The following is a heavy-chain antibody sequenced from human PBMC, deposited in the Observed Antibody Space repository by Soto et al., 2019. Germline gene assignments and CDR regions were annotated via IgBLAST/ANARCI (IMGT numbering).Heavy chain of an antibody. CDR2: TNLDGSEK. CDR3: AREDPKGDNYSVAFFDF. Sequence: GESLKISCKGSGYSFTSYWIGWVRQMPGKGLEWVGNTNLDGSEKYYADSVKGRFTFSRDNAKNSLYLQMNSLRAEDTAVYYCAREDPKGDNYSVAFFDFCGQGTLVIVAS. D-gene: IGHD4-4*01. V-gene: IGHV3-7*04. CDR1: GYSFTSYW. J-gene: IGHJ4*02.